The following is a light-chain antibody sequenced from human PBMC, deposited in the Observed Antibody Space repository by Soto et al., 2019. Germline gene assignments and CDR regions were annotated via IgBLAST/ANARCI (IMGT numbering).Light chain of an antibody. V-gene: IGKV3-15*01. Sequence: EIVMTQSPATLSVSPGERATLSCRASQSVSSDLAWYQQKPGQAPRLLFYGASTRATGIPARFSGSGSGTEFTLTISSLQSEAFAVYYCQQYSNWPYTFGQGTKLEIK. CDR1: QSVSSD. CDR3: QQYSNWPYT. J-gene: IGKJ2*01. CDR2: GAS.